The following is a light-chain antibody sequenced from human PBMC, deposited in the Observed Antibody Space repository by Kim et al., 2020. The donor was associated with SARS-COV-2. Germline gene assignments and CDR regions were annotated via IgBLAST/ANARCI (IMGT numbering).Light chain of an antibody. CDR1: QSVSRK. J-gene: IGKJ1*01. CDR2: DAS. V-gene: IGKV3-15*01. CDR3: QQYYNWPPWT. Sequence: EIVLTQSPATLSVSPGDSATLSCRASQSVSRKLAWHQQKPGQAPRLLIYDASTRATGIPARFSGSGSGTEFTLTISSLQSEDFAVYYCQQYYNWPPWTFGQGTKVDIK.